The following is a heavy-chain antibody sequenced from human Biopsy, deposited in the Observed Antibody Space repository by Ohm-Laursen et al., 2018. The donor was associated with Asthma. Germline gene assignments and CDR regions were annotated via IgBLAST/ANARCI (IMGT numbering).Heavy chain of an antibody. D-gene: IGHD1-14*01. J-gene: IGHJ4*02. Sequence: LSLTCAASGFTFGDYWMSWVRQVPGKGLEWVANIKHDGSEKNHVDSLKGRFTISRDNAKNSLYLQMNSLRAEDTAVYYCARDGPELPTELDYWGPGTLVTVSS. CDR2: IKHDGSEK. V-gene: IGHV3-7*01. CDR1: GFTFGDYW. CDR3: ARDGPELPTELDY.